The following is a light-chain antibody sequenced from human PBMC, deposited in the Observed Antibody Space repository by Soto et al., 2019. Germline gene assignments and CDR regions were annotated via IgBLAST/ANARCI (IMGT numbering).Light chain of an antibody. J-gene: IGLJ1*01. CDR2: DVT. CDR1: SSDVGGYNY. Sequence: QSALTQPRSVSGSPGQSVTISCTGTSSDVGGYNYVSWYQQHPGKAPKLMIYDVTKRPSGVPDRFSGSKSENTASLTISGLQAEEEADYYCSSSAGSYTYVFGTGTKLTVL. V-gene: IGLV2-11*01. CDR3: SSSAGSYTYV.